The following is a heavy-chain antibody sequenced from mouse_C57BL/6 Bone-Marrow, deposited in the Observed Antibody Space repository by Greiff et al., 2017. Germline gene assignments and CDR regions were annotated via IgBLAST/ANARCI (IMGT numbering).Heavy chain of an antibody. Sequence: VQLQQPGAELVRPGTSVKLSCKASGYTFTSYWMHWVKQRPGQGLEWIGVIDPSDSYTNYNQKFKGKATLTVDTSSSTAYMQLSSLTSEDSAVYYCARRRTGTGFAYWGQGTLVTVSA. CDR2: IDPSDSYT. CDR1: GYTFTSYW. V-gene: IGHV1-59*01. CDR3: ARRRTGTGFAY. D-gene: IGHD4-1*01. J-gene: IGHJ3*01.